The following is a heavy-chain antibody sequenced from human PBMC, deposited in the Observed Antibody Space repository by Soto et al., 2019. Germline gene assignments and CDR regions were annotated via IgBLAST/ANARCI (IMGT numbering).Heavy chain of an antibody. D-gene: IGHD2-15*01. CDR3: ARLVQLLQGRWFDP. V-gene: IGHV4-30-4*01. CDR1: GGSISSGDYY. J-gene: IGHJ5*02. Sequence: SETLSLTCTVSGGSISSGDYYWSWIRQPPGKGLEWIGYIYYSGGTYYNTSLKSRVTISVDTSKNQFSLKLSSVTAADTAVYYCARLVQLLQGRWFDPWGQGTLVTVSS. CDR2: IYYSGGT.